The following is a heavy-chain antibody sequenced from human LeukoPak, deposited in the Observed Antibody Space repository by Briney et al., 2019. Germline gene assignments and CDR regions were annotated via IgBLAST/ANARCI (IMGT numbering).Heavy chain of an antibody. CDR1: GFTFTSSA. CDR2: IVVGSGNT. Sequence: GTSVKVSCKASGFTFTSSAVQWERQARGQRLEWIGWIVVGSGNTNYAQKFQERVTITRDMSTSTAYMELSSLRSEDTAVYYCAAASDYGDYGYFDLWGRGTLVTVSS. D-gene: IGHD4-17*01. CDR3: AAASDYGDYGYFDL. V-gene: IGHV1-58*01. J-gene: IGHJ2*01.